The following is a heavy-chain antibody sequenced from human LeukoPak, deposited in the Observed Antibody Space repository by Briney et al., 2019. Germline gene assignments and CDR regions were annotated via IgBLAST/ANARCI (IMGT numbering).Heavy chain of an antibody. V-gene: IGHV1-69*05. Sequence: SVKVSCKASGGTFSSYAISWVRQAPGQGLEWMGGIVPIFGTANYAQKFQGRVTITTDESTSTAYMELSSLRSEDTAVYYCARDPGIAAAGYSWFDPWGQGTLVTVSS. CDR1: GGTFSSYA. J-gene: IGHJ5*02. D-gene: IGHD6-13*01. CDR3: ARDPGIAAAGYSWFDP. CDR2: IVPIFGTA.